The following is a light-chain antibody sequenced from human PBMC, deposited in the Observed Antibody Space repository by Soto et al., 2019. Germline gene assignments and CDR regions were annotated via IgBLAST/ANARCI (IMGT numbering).Light chain of an antibody. J-gene: IGKJ1*01. V-gene: IGKV3-15*01. Sequence: EIVMTQSPATLSVSPGERATLSCRASQSVSSNLAWYQQKPGHAPRLLIYGASTRATGIPARFSGSGSGTEYTLTISSLKSEDFAVYYCQQYNNWPPWTFGQGTKVEIK. CDR1: QSVSSN. CDR3: QQYNNWPPWT. CDR2: GAS.